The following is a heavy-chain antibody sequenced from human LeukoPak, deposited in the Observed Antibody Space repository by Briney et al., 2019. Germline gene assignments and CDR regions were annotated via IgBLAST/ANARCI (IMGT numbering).Heavy chain of an antibody. J-gene: IGHJ4*02. D-gene: IGHD6-13*01. CDR3: ARVSRVAYSSSWYLDY. Sequence: GGSLRLSCAAPGFTFSDYSMNWVRQAPGKGLEWVSSIFRRNSYIYYSDSVKGRFTISRDDAKNSLYLQMNSLRADDTAMYYCARVSRVAYSSSWYLDYWGQGTLVTVSS. V-gene: IGHV3-21*06. CDR2: IFRRNSYI. CDR1: GFTFSDYS.